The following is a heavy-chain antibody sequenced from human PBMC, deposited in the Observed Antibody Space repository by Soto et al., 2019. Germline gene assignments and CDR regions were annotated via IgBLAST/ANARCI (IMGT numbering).Heavy chain of an antibody. V-gene: IGHV4-4*07. J-gene: IGHJ6*02. CDR2: IYTSGST. CDR1: GCSISSYY. Sequence: PXETLSLTCTVSGCSISSYYWSWIRQPAGKGLEWIGRIYTSGSTNYNPSLKSRVTMSVDTSKNQFSLKLSSVTAADTAVYYCASLYSYGSPDYYYGMDVWGQGTTVTVSS. CDR3: ASLYSYGSPDYYYGMDV. D-gene: IGHD5-18*01.